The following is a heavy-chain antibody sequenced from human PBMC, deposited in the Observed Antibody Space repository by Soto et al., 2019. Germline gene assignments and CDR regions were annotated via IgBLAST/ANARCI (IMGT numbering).Heavy chain of an antibody. CDR3: AREMAARRMAYFQH. V-gene: IGHV3-30-3*01. CDR1: GFTFSSYA. Sequence: HPGGSLRLSCAASGFTFSSYAMHWVRQAPGKGLEWVAVISYDGSNKYYADSVKGRFTISRDNSKNTLYLQMNSLRAEDTAVYYCAREMAARRMAYFQHWGQGTLVTVSS. D-gene: IGHD6-6*01. J-gene: IGHJ1*01. CDR2: ISYDGSNK.